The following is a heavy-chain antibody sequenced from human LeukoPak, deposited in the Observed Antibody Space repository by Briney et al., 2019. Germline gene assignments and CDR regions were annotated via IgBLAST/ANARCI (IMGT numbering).Heavy chain of an antibody. CDR1: GFTFSSNY. D-gene: IGHD5-18*01. CDR2: IYSGGST. J-gene: IGHJ4*02. Sequence: GGSLRLSCAASGFTFSSNYMSWVRQAPGKGREWVSVIYSGGSTYYTDSVKGRFTISRHNSKNTLYLQMNSLSAEDTAVYYCARGGYSYGYGGEGYFDYWGQGTLVTVSS. CDR3: ARGGYSYGYGGEGYFDY. V-gene: IGHV3-53*04.